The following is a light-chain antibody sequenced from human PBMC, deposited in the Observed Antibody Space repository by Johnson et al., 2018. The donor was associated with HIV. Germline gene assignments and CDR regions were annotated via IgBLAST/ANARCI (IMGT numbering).Light chain of an antibody. CDR2: DNN. Sequence: QSILTQPPSVSAAPGQTVTISCSGSSSNIGNNYVSWYQQLPGTAPKLLIYDNNKRPSGIPDRFSGSKSGTSATLGITGLQTGDDADYYCGTWDSSLSAGVFGTGTKVTVL. CDR3: GTWDSSLSAGV. J-gene: IGLJ1*01. CDR1: SSNIGNNY. V-gene: IGLV1-51*01.